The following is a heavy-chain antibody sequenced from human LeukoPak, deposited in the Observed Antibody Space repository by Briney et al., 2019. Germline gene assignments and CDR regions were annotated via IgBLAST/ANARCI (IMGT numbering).Heavy chain of an antibody. D-gene: IGHD4-17*01. V-gene: IGHV3-23*01. CDR3: ASGDYLCWYFDL. J-gene: IGHJ2*01. Sequence: GGSLRLSCAASGFTFSSYAMSWVRQAPGKGLEWVSAISGSGDSTYYADSVKGRFTISRDNSKNTLYLQMNSLRAEDTAVYYCASGDYLCWYFDLWGRGTLVTVSS. CDR2: ISGSGDST. CDR1: GFTFSSYA.